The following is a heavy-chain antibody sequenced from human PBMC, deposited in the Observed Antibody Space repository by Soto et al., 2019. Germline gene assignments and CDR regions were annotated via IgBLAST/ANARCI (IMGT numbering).Heavy chain of an antibody. D-gene: IGHD5-12*01. V-gene: IGHV3-48*03. CDR2: ISSSGSTI. Sequence: EVQLVESGGGLVQPGGSLRLSCAASGFTFSSYEMNWVRQAPGKGLEWVSYISSSGSTIYYADSVKGRFTISRDNAKNSLYLQMNRLRAEDTAVYYCARGLGSDYYGMDVWGQGTTVTVSS. CDR3: ARGLGSDYYGMDV. J-gene: IGHJ6*02. CDR1: GFTFSSYE.